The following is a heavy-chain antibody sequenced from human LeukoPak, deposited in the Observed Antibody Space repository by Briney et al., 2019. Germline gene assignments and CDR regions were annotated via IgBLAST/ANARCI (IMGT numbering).Heavy chain of an antibody. V-gene: IGHV1-69*05. D-gene: IGHD6-13*01. CDR2: IIPIFGTA. CDR3: ARGGIAAARPPEYFQH. Sequence: PGESLKISCKASGGTFSSYAISWVRQAPGQGLEWMGRIIPIFGTANYAQKFQGRVTITTDESTSTAYMELSSLRSEDTAVYYCARGGIAAARPPEYFQHWGQGTLVTVSS. J-gene: IGHJ1*01. CDR1: GGTFSSYA.